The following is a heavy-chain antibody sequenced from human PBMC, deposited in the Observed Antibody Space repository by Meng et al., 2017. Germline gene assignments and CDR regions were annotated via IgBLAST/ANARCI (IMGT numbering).Heavy chain of an antibody. V-gene: IGHV4-39*07. CDR1: GGSISSSSYY. J-gene: IGHJ4*02. Sequence: LHLHVAGPGLVKPSETLSLTCTVSGGSISSSSYYWGWIRQPPGKGLEWIGSIYYSGSTYYNPSLKSRVTISVDTSKNQFSLKLSSVTAADTAVYYCARANAKSYCGGDCYPYFDYWGQGTLVTVSS. CDR2: IYYSGST. D-gene: IGHD2-21*02. CDR3: ARANAKSYCGGDCYPYFDY.